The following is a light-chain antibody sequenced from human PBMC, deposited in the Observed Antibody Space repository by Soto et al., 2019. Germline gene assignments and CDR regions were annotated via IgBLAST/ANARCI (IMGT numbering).Light chain of an antibody. J-gene: IGKJ5*01. CDR2: GAS. CDR3: QQYGSSSSIT. V-gene: IGKV3-20*01. CDR1: QSVSSSY. Sequence: EIVLTQSPGTLSLSPGERATLSCRASQSVSSSYLAWYQQKPGQAPRLLIYGASSRATGIPDRFSGSGSRTDFTLNISRLEPEDVAVYYCQQYGSSSSITFGQGTRLEIK.